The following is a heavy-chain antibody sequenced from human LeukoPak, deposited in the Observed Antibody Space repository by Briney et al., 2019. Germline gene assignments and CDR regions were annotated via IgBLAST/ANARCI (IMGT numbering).Heavy chain of an antibody. J-gene: IGHJ3*02. CDR3: AREGTYYDSSGYSEDAFDI. Sequence: KPSETLSLTCTVSGGSISSYYWSWIRQPPGKGLEWIGYTYYSGSTNYNPSLKSRVTISVDTSKNQFSLKLSSVTAADTAVYYCAREGTYYDSSGYSEDAFDIWGQGTMVTVSS. CDR1: GGSISSYY. V-gene: IGHV4-59*01. CDR2: TYYSGST. D-gene: IGHD3-22*01.